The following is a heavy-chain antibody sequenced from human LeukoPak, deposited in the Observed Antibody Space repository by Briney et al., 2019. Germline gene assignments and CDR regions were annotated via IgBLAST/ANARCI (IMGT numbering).Heavy chain of an antibody. CDR2: INHSGST. J-gene: IGHJ3*01. D-gene: IGHD2-21*01. CDR3: AKGKVNHDGALDA. CDR1: GGSFSGYY. Sequence: PSETLSLTCAVYGGSFSGYYWSWIRQPPGKGLEWIGEINHSGSTNYNPSLKSRVTISVDTSKNQFSLKLSSVTAADTAVYYCAKGKVNHDGALDAWGQGTLVTVSS. V-gene: IGHV4-34*01.